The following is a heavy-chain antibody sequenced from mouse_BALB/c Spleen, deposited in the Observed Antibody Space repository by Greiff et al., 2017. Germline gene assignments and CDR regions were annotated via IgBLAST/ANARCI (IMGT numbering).Heavy chain of an antibody. D-gene: IGHD2-14*01. CDR3: NAGRYDGGGYAMDD. Sequence: VHVKQSGAELVRSGASVKLSCTASGFNIKDYYMHWVKQRPEQGLEWIGWIDPENGDTEYAPKFQGKATMTADTSSNTAYLQLSSLTSEDTAVYYCNAGRYDGGGYAMDDWGQGTSVTVSS. CDR2: IDPENGDT. CDR1: GFNIKDYY. V-gene: IGHV14-4*02. J-gene: IGHJ4*01.